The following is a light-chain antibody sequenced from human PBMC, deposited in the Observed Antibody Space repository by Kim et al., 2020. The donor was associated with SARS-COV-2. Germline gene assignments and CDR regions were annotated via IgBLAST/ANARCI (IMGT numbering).Light chain of an antibody. CDR1: GGIDINSYR. V-gene: IGLV5-45*03. J-gene: IGLJ3*02. CDR3: MIWHNDAWV. Sequence: QPVLTQPSSLSASPGASASLPCTLRGGIDINSYRIYWYQQKPGSPPQYLLRYKSDSDKQQGSGVPSRFSGSKHASANAGILLISGLQSEDDADYYCMIWHNDAWVFGGGTQLTVL. CDR2: YKSDSDK.